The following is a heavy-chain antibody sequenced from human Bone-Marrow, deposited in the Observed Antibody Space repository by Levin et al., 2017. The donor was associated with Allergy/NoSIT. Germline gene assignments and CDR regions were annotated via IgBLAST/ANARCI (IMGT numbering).Heavy chain of an antibody. CDR1: GFTFSSYA. D-gene: IGHD4-17*01. CDR2: ISYDGSNK. V-gene: IGHV3-30-3*01. CDR3: ARDGVSDYGDSRRGPYFDY. J-gene: IGHJ4*02. Sequence: LSLTCAASGFTFSSYAMHWVRQAPGKGLEWVAVISYDGSNKYYADSVKGRFTISRDNSKNTLYLQMNSLRAEDTAVYYCARDGVSDYGDSRRGPYFDYWGQGTLVTVSS.